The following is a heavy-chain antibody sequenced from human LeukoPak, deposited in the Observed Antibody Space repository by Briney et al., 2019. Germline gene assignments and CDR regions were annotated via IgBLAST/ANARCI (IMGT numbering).Heavy chain of an antibody. CDR2: IYHSGST. CDR1: GYSISSGYY. Sequence: KPSETLSLTCAVSGYSISSGYYWGWIRHPPGKGLEWIGSIYHSGSTYYNPSLKSRVTISVDTSKNQFSLKLSSVTAADTAVYYCARHGGLVPAAGIDYWGQGTLVTVSS. D-gene: IGHD2-2*01. CDR3: ARHGGLVPAAGIDY. J-gene: IGHJ4*02. V-gene: IGHV4-38-2*01.